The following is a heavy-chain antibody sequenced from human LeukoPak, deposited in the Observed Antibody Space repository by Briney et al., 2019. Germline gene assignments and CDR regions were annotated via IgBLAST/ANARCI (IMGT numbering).Heavy chain of an antibody. V-gene: IGHV4-31*03. D-gene: IGHD3-3*01. CDR3: ARGGGRGYYSFDY. CDR2: IYYSGST. CDR1: GGSISSGGYY. Sequence: SQTLSLTCTVSGGSISSGGYYWSWIRQHPGKGLEWIGYIYYSGSTYYNPSLKSRVTISVDTSKNQFSLKLSSVTAADTAVYYCARGGGRGYYSFDYWGQETLVTVSS. J-gene: IGHJ4*02.